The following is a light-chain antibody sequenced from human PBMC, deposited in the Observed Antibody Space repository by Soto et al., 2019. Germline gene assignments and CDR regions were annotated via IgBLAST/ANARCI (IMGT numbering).Light chain of an antibody. Sequence: AIQITPSPSFPSSSFGDRGTLPFRASQGIRNDLGWYQQKPGKAPNLLIYAASRLQSGVSSRFSGSGSGTDFTLTISSLQPEDFATYYCLQDYSYPRTFGQGTKVDIK. CDR2: AAS. CDR3: LQDYSYPRT. CDR1: QGIRND. V-gene: IGKV1-6*01. J-gene: IGKJ1*01.